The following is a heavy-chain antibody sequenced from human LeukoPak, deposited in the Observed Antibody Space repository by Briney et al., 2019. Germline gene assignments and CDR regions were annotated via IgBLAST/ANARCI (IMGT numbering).Heavy chain of an antibody. CDR3: ARHTIFCSFINCSPLDP. CDR1: GGSINNALYY. Sequence: SETLSLTCTVSGGSINNALYYWAWIRQTPEQQLEWMGSVSHDGITNYSPSLGGRVSLSADTSKNAFFMEVHSVTAADSAIYYCARHTIFCSFINCSPLDPWGQGTLVTVSS. CDR2: VSHDGIT. J-gene: IGHJ5*02. V-gene: IGHV4-39*01. D-gene: IGHD3-3*01.